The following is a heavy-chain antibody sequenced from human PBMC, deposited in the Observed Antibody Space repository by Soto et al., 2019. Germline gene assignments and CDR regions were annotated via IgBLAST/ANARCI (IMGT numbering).Heavy chain of an antibody. Sequence: PSVKVSCKASGGTFSSYAISWVRQAPGQGLEWMGGIIPIFGTANYAQKFQGRVTITADESTSTAYMELSSLRSEDTAVYYCARTGPNWFDPWGQGTLVTVSS. CDR2: IIPIFGTA. J-gene: IGHJ5*02. CDR3: ARTGPNWFDP. CDR1: GGTFSSYA. V-gene: IGHV1-69*13.